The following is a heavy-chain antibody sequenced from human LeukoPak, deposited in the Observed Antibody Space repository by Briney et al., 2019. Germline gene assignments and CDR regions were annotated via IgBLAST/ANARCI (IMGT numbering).Heavy chain of an antibody. D-gene: IGHD3-10*01. CDR3: ARARGAGPGAHFDY. CDR1: GFTFSDEY. J-gene: IGHJ4*02. CDR2: ICHSGSSI. Sequence: GGSLRLSCAASGFTFSDEYMSWIRQAPGKGLEWVSYICHSGSSISYANSVKGRFTISRDNAENSLFMQMNSLRDEDTAVYYCARARGAGPGAHFDYWGQGTLVTVSS. V-gene: IGHV3-11*01.